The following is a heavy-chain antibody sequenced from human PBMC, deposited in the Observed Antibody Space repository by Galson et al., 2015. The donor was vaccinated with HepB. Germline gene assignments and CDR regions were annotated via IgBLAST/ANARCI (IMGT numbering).Heavy chain of an antibody. Sequence: CAISGDSVSSYSAGWNWIRQSPSRGLEWLGRTYYRSKWYIDYAVSVNGRISITPDTSRNQFSLQLSSVTPEGTAIYYCAGGGLVRGALGWIDPWGPGILVTVSS. V-gene: IGHV6-1*01. D-gene: IGHD3-16*02. CDR3: AGGGLVRGALGWIDP. CDR1: GDSVSSYSAG. CDR2: TYYRSKWYI. J-gene: IGHJ5*02.